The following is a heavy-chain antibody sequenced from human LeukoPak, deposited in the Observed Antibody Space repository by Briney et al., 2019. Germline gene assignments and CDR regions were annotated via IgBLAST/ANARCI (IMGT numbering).Heavy chain of an antibody. D-gene: IGHD1-26*01. CDR2: ISSSSNYI. J-gene: IGHJ4*02. V-gene: IGHV3-21*04. CDR3: ARGRGSYSNYFDY. CDR1: GFTFSSYS. Sequence: PGGSLRLSCAASGFTFSSYSMNWVRQAPGKGLEWVSSISSSSNYIYYADSVKGRFTISRDNAKNSLYPQMNSLRAEDTAVYYCARGRGSYSNYFDYWGQGTLVTVSS.